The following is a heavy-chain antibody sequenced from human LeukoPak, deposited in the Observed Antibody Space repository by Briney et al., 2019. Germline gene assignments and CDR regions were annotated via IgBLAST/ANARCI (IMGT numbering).Heavy chain of an antibody. J-gene: IGHJ5*02. V-gene: IGHV1-8*01. Sequence: ASVKVSCKASGYTFTSYDINWVRQATGQGLEWMGWMNPNSGNTGYAQEFQGRVTMTRDTSISTAYMELSSLASEDTAVYYCARRKPTSGAQYWFDPWGQGTLVTVSS. CDR2: MNPNSGNT. CDR3: ARRKPTSGAQYWFDP. D-gene: IGHD3-10*01. CDR1: GYTFTSYD.